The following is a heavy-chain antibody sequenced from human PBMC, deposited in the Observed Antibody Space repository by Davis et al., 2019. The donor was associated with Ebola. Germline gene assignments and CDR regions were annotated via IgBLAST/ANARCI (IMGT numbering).Heavy chain of an antibody. CDR3: ASEYSSGWENYCYYGMDV. CDR1: GYTFTGYY. Sequence: ASVKVSCKASGYTFTGYYMHWVRQAPGQGLEWMGWINPNSGGTNYAQKFQGWVTMTRDTSISTAYMELSRLRSDDTAVYYCASEYSSGWENYCYYGMDVWGQGTTVTVSS. D-gene: IGHD6-19*01. V-gene: IGHV1-2*04. CDR2: INPNSGGT. J-gene: IGHJ6*02.